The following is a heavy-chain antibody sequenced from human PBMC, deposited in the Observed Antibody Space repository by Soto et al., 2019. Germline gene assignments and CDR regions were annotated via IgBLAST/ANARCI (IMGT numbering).Heavy chain of an antibody. J-gene: IGHJ5*02. CDR1: GGSITNYY. CDR2: IHTRGST. Sequence: SETLSLTCTVSGGSITNYYWSWIRQPPGKGLEWIGYIHTRGSTNYNPSLKSRVTISVDTSKNQFSLKLNFVTAADTAVYYCARGYCSSTICYIWDNWFDPWGQGTLVTVSS. CDR3: ARGYCSSTICYIWDNWFDP. V-gene: IGHV4-59*01. D-gene: IGHD2-2*02.